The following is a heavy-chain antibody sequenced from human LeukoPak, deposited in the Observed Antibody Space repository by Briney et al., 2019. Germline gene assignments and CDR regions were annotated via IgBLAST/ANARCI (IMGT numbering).Heavy chain of an antibody. V-gene: IGHV4-39*07. CDR2: IYYSGST. J-gene: IGHJ4*02. CDR1: GGSISSSSYY. Sequence: SETLSLTCTVSGGSISSSSYYWGWIRQPPGKGLEWIGSIYYSGSTYYNPSLKSRVTISVDTSKNQFSLKLSSVTAADTAVYYCARGRPIAAAGTGGFGYWGQGTLVTVSS. CDR3: ARGRPIAAAGTGGFGY. D-gene: IGHD6-13*01.